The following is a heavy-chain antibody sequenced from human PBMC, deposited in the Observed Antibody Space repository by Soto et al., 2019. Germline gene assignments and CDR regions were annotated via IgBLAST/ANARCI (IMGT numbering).Heavy chain of an antibody. Sequence: EVQLVESGGGLVEPGGSLRLSCAASGFTFSSYVMTWVRQSPGKGLEWVAAISTASSYIYYADSVKGRFTISRDDAKTSLSLQMNSLRAEYTAVYYCARDSACGLWFDPWGQGTLVNVSS. CDR1: GFTFSSYV. CDR3: ARDSACGLWFDP. V-gene: IGHV3-21*02. D-gene: IGHD5-12*01. J-gene: IGHJ5*02. CDR2: ISTASSYI.